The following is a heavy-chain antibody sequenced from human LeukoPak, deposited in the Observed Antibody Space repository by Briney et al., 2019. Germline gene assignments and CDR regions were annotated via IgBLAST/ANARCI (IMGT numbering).Heavy chain of an antibody. D-gene: IGHD6-13*01. CDR1: GFTFSSYG. CDR2: ISYDGSNK. CDR3: AKGKQQLDY. J-gene: IGHJ4*02. V-gene: IGHV3-30*18. Sequence: GGSLRLSCAASGFTFSSYGMPWVRQAPGKGLEWVAVISYDGSNKYYADSVKGRFTISRDNSKNTLYLQMNSLRAEDTAVYYCAKGKQQLDYWGQGTLVTVSS.